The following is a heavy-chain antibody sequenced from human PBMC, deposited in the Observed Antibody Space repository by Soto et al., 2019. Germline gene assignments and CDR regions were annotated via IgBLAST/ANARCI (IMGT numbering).Heavy chain of an antibody. CDR3: AKNSSSWSTFDY. CDR1: GFTFSSYA. D-gene: IGHD6-13*01. J-gene: IGHJ4*02. V-gene: IGHV3-23*01. CDR2: ISGSGGST. Sequence: EVQLLESGGGLVQPGGSLRLSCAASGFTFSSYAMSWVRQAPGKGLEWVSAISGSGGSTYYADSVKGRFTISRDNSTNTLYLQMNSLRAEDTAVYYCAKNSSSWSTFDYWGQGTLVTVSS.